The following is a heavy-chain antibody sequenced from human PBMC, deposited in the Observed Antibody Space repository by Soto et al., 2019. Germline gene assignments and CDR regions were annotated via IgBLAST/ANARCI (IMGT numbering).Heavy chain of an antibody. D-gene: IGHD3-22*01. CDR2: IYHSGST. CDR1: GGSISSSSYF. Sequence: SETLSLTCTVSGGSISSSSYFWGWIRQPPGTGLEWIGSIYHSGSTYYNPSLKSRVTISVDTSKNQFSLKLSSVTAADTAVYYCAKHLYFYDSSGFLDYFDYWGQGTLVTVSS. V-gene: IGHV4-39*01. CDR3: AKHLYFYDSSGFLDYFDY. J-gene: IGHJ4*02.